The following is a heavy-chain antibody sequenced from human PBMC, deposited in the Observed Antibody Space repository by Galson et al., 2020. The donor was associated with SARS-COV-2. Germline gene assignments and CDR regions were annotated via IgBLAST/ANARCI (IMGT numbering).Heavy chain of an antibody. D-gene: IGHD6-13*01. CDR3: AKDHGIAAAGYFDY. J-gene: IGHJ4*02. Sequence: PGGSLRLSCAASGFTFSSYGMHWVRQAPGKGLEWVAVISYDGSNKYYADSVKGRFTISRDNSKNTLYLQMNSLRAEDTAVYYCAKDHGIAAAGYFDYWGQGTLVTVSS. V-gene: IGHV3-30*18. CDR1: GFTFSSYG. CDR2: ISYDGSNK.